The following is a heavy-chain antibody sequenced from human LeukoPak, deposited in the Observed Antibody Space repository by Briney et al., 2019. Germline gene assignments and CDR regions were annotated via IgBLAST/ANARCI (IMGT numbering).Heavy chain of an antibody. V-gene: IGHV3-30*03. CDR3: ARDRGWIQHDI. CDR2: ISYDGNKK. D-gene: IGHD5-18*01. CDR1: GFTFSNYG. J-gene: IGHJ3*02. Sequence: GGSLRLSCAASGFTFSNYGIHWVRQAPGRGLEWVAVISYDGNKKYYADSVKGRFTISRDNSKNTLYLQMNTLRAEDTAVYYCARDRGWIQHDIWGQGTMVTVSS.